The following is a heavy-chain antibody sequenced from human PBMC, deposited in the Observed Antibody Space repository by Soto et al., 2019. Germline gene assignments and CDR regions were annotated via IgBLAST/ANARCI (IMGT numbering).Heavy chain of an antibody. Sequence: QVLLQQWGAGLLKPSETLSLTCAVYGGSFSDYYWSWIRQPPGKGLEWIGEINHSGTTNYNPSLKCRVTISVDTSKSQFSLRLSSVTVADTAVYYCARGDLRSQEFWGPGTLVTVSS. CDR1: GGSFSDYY. V-gene: IGHV4-34*01. J-gene: IGHJ4*02. CDR2: INHSGTT. D-gene: IGHD4-17*01. CDR3: ARGDLRSQEF.